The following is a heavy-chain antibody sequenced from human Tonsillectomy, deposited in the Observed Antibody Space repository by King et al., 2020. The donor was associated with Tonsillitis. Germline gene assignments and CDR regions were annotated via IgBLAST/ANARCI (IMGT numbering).Heavy chain of an antibody. CDR1: GYTFTNAG. V-gene: IGHV1-18*01. CDR3: ARDFGFGLDY. CDR2: ISGFNGNA. J-gene: IGHJ4*02. D-gene: IGHD3-10*01. Sequence: QLVQSGAEVRKPGASVRVSCKASGYTFTNAGFSWVRQAPGQGLEWLGWISGFNGNAKYAQTFEGRVTMTKDTSTNTAHMDLRSLRFDDTAVYYCARDFGFGLDYWGQGTRVTVSS.